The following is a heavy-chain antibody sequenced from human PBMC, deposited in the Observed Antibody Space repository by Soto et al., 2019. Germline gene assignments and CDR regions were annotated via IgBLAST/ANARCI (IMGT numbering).Heavy chain of an antibody. V-gene: IGHV3-30-3*01. CDR3: AREGQQQLAFSGYYYYGMDV. CDR2: ISYDGSNK. Sequence: QVQLVESGGGVVQPGRSLRLSCAASGFTFSSYAMHWVRQAPGKGLEWVAVISYDGSNKYYADSVKGRFTISRDNSKNTLYLQMNSLRAEDTAVYYCAREGQQQLAFSGYYYYGMDVWGQGTTVTVSS. CDR1: GFTFSSYA. D-gene: IGHD6-13*01. J-gene: IGHJ6*02.